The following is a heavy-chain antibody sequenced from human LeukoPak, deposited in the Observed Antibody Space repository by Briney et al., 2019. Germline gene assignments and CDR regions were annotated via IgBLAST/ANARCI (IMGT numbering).Heavy chain of an antibody. CDR2: INGYGSST. V-gene: IGHV3-74*01. D-gene: IGHD5-18*01. CDR3: ARDAPGNTALDY. CDR1: GFTFVSYW. J-gene: IGHJ4*02. Sequence: GGSLRLSCAASGFTFVSYWMHWVRQAPGKGLVWVSRINGYGSSTDFADPVKGRFTISRDNAKDTLYLQMNSLRAEDTAVYYCARDAPGNTALDYWGQGTLVTVSS.